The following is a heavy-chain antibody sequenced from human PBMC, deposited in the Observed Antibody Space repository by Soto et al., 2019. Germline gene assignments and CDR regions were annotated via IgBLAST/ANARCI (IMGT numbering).Heavy chain of an antibody. CDR3: TTDLASVSYYDY. CDR1: GFTFSNAW. D-gene: IGHD3-3*01. CDR2: IKSKTDGGTT. V-gene: IGHV3-15*01. Sequence: GGSLRLSCAASGFTFSNAWMSWVRQAPGKGLEWVGRIKSKTDGGTTDYAAPVKDRFTISRDDSKNTLYLQMNSLKTEDTAVYYCTTDLASVSYYDYWGQGTLVTVFS. J-gene: IGHJ4*02.